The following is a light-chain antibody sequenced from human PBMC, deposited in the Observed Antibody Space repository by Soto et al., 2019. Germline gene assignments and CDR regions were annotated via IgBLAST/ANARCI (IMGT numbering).Light chain of an antibody. CDR3: ETWDSSLSAFYV. V-gene: IGLV1-51*02. J-gene: IGLJ1*01. CDR1: SSNIGNNY. CDR2: ENN. Sequence: QSALTQPPSVSAAPGQKVTISCSGSSSNIGNNYVSWYQQLPGTAPKLLIYENNKRPSGIPDRFSGSKSGTSATLGITGLQTGDEADYYCETWDSSLSAFYVFGTGTKVTAL.